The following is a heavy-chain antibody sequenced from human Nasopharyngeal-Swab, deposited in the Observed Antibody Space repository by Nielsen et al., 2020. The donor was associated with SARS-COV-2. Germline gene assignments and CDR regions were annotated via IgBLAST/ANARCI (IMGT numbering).Heavy chain of an antibody. D-gene: IGHD3-9*01. CDR1: GYTFTSYY. V-gene: IGHV1-46*01. CDR2: INPSGGST. Sequence: ASVKVSCKASGYTFTSYYMRWVRQAPGQGLEWMGIINPSGGSTSYAQKFQGRVTMTRDTSTSTVYMELSSLRSEDTAVYYCARGFLGYYDILTGYYPSDYWGQGTLVTVSS. CDR3: ARGFLGYYDILTGYYPSDY. J-gene: IGHJ4*02.